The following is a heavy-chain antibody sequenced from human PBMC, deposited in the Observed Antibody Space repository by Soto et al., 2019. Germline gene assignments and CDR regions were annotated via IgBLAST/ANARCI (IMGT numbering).Heavy chain of an antibody. D-gene: IGHD6-6*01. V-gene: IGHV3-7*01. CDR2: IKQDGSEK. J-gene: IGHJ4*02. CDR3: ARVKASSSSNILDY. Sequence: GSLRLSCAASGFTFSSYWMSWVRQAPGKGLEWVANIKQDGSEKYYVDSVKGRFTISRDNAKNSLYLQMNSLRAEDTAVYYCARVKASSSSNILDYWGQGTLVTVSS. CDR1: GFTFSSYW.